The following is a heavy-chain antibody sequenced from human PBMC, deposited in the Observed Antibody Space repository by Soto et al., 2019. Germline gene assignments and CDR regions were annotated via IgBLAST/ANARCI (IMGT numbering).Heavy chain of an antibody. CDR1: GYTFNSYG. Sequence: GASVKVSCKASGYTFNSYGINRVRQAPGKGLEWMGGFDPEDGETIYAQKFQGRVTMTEDTSTDTAYMELSSLRSEDTAVYYCATDLLRGYSVLDVWGQGTLVTVSS. J-gene: IGHJ4*02. CDR2: FDPEDGET. D-gene: IGHD5-12*01. V-gene: IGHV1-24*01. CDR3: ATDLLRGYSVLDV.